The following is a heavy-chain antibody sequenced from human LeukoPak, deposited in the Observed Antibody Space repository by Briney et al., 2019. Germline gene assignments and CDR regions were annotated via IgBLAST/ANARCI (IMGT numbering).Heavy chain of an antibody. J-gene: IGHJ4*02. CDR1: GFTLSNYG. V-gene: IGHV3-33*01. CDR3: ARATVAGYFDY. CDR2: IWYDGTNK. Sequence: GGSLRLSCAASGFTLSNYGMHWVRQAPGKGLEWVAVIWYDGTNKQYVDSVKGRFTISRDNSENTLYPQMNSLRDEDTAVYYCARATVAGYFDYWGQGTLVTVSS. D-gene: IGHD6-19*01.